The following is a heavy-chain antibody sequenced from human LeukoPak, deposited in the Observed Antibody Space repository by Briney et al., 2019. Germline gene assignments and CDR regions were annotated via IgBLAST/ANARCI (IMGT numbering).Heavy chain of an antibody. CDR1: GFTFSTYG. CDR2: IRYDRNDK. CDR3: ASAQF. V-gene: IGHV3-30*02. J-gene: IGHJ3*01. Sequence: GGSLRLSCAASGFTFSTYGMHWVRQAPGKGLEWVAFIRYDRNDKYYADSVKGRFTISRDNSKNTLHLQMNSLRAEDTAVYYCASAQFWGLGTMVTVS.